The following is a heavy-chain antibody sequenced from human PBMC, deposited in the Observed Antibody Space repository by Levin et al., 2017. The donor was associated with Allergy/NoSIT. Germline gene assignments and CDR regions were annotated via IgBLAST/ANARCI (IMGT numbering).Heavy chain of an antibody. D-gene: IGHD3-3*01. V-gene: IGHV3-73*01. CDR3: TRRASGTIFGVVDIDY. CDR1: GFTFSGSA. CDR2: IRSKANSYAT. J-gene: IGHJ4*02. Sequence: GGSLRLSCAASGFTFSGSAMHWVRQASGKGLEWVGRIRSKANSYATAYAASVKGRFTISRDDSKNTAYLQMNSLKTEDTAVYYCTRRASGTIFGVVDIDYWGQGTLVTVSS.